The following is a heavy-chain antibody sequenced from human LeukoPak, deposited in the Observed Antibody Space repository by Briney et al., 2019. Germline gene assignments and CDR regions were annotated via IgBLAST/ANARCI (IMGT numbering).Heavy chain of an antibody. CDR2: ISGSGGST. D-gene: IGHD3-3*01. CDR1: GFTFSSNA. CDR3: AKGQGAGVLGFLEWLSLDS. Sequence: GGSLRLSCAASGFTFSSNAMNWVRQAPGKGLEWVSGISGSGGSTYSADSVKGRFTISRDNSKKTVYLQMNSLRAEDTAVYYCAKGQGAGVLGFLEWLSLDSWGQGTLVTVS. J-gene: IGHJ4*02. V-gene: IGHV3-23*01.